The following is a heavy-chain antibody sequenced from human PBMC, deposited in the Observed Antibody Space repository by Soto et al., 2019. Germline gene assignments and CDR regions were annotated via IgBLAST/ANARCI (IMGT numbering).Heavy chain of an antibody. V-gene: IGHV4-31*03. Sequence: QVQLQESGPGLVKPSQTLSLTCTVSGGSISSGGYYWSWIRQHPGKGLEWIGYIYSSGSTYYNPSLKSRVTISVDTSKNQFSLKLSSVTAADTAVYYWARGRDYSDSSGYGPGFDYWGQGTLVTVSS. CDR1: GGSISSGGYY. CDR2: IYSSGST. CDR3: ARGRDYSDSSGYGPGFDY. J-gene: IGHJ4*02. D-gene: IGHD3-22*01.